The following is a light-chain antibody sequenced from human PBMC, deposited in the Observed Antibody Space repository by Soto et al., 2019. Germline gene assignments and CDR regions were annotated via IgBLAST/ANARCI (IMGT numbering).Light chain of an antibody. V-gene: IGLV4-69*01. CDR2: LNSDGSH. CDR1: SGHSNYA. Sequence: QSVLTQSPSASASLGASVKLTCTLRSGHSNYAIAWHQQQPEKGPRYLMKLNSDGSHTKGDGIPDRFSGSSSGAERYLTISSLQFEDEADYYCQTWGTGIHVVFGGGTKLTVL. J-gene: IGLJ2*01. CDR3: QTWGTGIHVV.